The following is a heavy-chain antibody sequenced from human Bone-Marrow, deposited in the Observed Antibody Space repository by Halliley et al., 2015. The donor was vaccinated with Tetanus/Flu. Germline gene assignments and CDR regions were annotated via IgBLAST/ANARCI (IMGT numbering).Heavy chain of an antibody. V-gene: IGHV3-30*03. CDR2: K. Sequence: KNYADPVRGRFTISRDNSKNTLSLQMNSLRAEDTAVYFCARVESGYYGSGGYSYSPLGFHSWGQGTPVTVSS. J-gene: IGHJ4*02. D-gene: IGHD3-22*01. CDR3: ARVESGYYGSGGYSYSPLGFHS.